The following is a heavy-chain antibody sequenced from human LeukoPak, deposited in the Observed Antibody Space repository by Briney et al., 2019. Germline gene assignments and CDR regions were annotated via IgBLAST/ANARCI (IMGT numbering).Heavy chain of an antibody. CDR2: ISYDGSNK. CDR3: ATQRPFDWFGTPVAFDI. V-gene: IGHV3-30*03. J-gene: IGHJ3*02. CDR1: GFTFSSYG. D-gene: IGHD3-9*01. Sequence: PGRSLRLSCAASGFTFSSYGMHWVRQAPGKGLEWVAVISYDGSNKYYADSVKGRFTISRDNSKNTLYLQMNRLRAEDTAVYYCATQRPFDWFGTPVAFDIWGQRTMVTVSS.